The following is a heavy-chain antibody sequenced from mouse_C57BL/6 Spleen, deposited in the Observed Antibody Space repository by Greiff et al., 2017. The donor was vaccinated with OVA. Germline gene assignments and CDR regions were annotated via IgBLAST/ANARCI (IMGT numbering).Heavy chain of an antibody. CDR2: IRNKANGYTT. J-gene: IGHJ1*03. CDR1: GFTFTDYY. CDR3: ARYIGPVVERGFDV. Sequence: EVHLVESGGGLVQPGGSLSLSCAASGFTFTDYYMSWVRQPPGKALEWLGFIRNKANGYTTEYSASVKGRFTISRDNSQSILYLQMNALRAEDSATYYCARYIGPVVERGFDVWGTGTTGTVSS. V-gene: IGHV7-3*01. D-gene: IGHD1-1*01.